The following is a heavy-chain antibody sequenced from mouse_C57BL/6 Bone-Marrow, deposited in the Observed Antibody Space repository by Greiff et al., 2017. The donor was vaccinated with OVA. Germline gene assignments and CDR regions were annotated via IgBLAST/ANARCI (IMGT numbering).Heavy chain of an antibody. CDR2: INPSNGGT. V-gene: IGHV1-53*01. Sequence: VQLQQPGTELVKPGASVKLSCKASGYTFTSYWMHWVKQRPGQGLEWIGNINPSNGGTNSNEKFKSKATLTVNKSSSTAYLQLSSLTSEDYAVYYCARYARQLRLRAWFADWGQGTLVTVSA. D-gene: IGHD3-2*02. CDR3: ARYARQLRLRAWFAD. CDR1: GYTFTSYW. J-gene: IGHJ3*01.